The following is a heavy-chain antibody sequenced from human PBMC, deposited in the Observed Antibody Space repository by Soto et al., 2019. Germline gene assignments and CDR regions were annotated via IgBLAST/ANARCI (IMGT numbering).Heavy chain of an antibody. J-gene: IGHJ4*02. V-gene: IGHV3-21*06. Sequence: EVQLVESGGGLVKAGGSLRLFCTASGFTFRNYNMNWVRQAPGKGLEWVSSISTGGAYMFYADSVKGRFTISRDNAPHSLFAQIDSPRAEDTAVYYCARDIASPGGDYFDSWGQGTLVTVSS. CDR3: ARDIASPGGDYFDS. CDR1: GFTFRNYN. CDR2: ISTGGAYM. D-gene: IGHD2-21*01.